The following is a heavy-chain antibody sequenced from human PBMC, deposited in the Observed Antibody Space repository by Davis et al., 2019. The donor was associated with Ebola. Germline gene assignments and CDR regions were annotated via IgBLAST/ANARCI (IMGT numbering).Heavy chain of an antibody. CDR2: IYHSGST. V-gene: IGHV4-30-2*01. CDR1: GGSISSGGYS. CDR3: ARAVACSSTSCYTRWFDP. J-gene: IGHJ5*02. Sequence: MPSETLSLTCAVSGGSISSGGYSWSWIRQPPGKGLEWIGYIYHSGSTYYNPSLESRVTISVDRSKNQFSLKLSSVTAADTAVYYCARAVACSSTSCYTRWFDPWGQGTPVTVSS. D-gene: IGHD2-2*02.